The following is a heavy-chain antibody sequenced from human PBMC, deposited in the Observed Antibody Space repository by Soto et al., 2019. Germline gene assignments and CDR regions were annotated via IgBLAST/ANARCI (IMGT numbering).Heavy chain of an antibody. D-gene: IGHD7-27*01. CDR1: GFSFSISP. CDR3: ARDPKTSCGQNWAFNYFDS. Sequence: QVQLVESGGGVVKPGRSLRLSCAASGFSFSISPMHWVRQAPGKGPEWVALISYDGTNKFYADSVKGRFTISRDNSKSTLYLQVDSLRPEDAAVYYCARDPKTSCGQNWAFNYFDSWGQGTLVTVSS. V-gene: IGHV3-30-3*01. J-gene: IGHJ4*02. CDR2: ISYDGTNK.